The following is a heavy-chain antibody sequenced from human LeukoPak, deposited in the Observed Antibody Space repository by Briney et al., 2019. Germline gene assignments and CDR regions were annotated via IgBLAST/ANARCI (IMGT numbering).Heavy chain of an antibody. Sequence: GGSLRLSCAASGFTFSSYSMNWVRQAPGKGLEWVSSISSSSSYIYYADSVKGRFTISRDNAKNSLYLQMNSLRAEDTAVYYCAGDPGSGGGNEFDYRGQGTLVTVSS. CDR3: AGDPGSGGGNEFDY. CDR1: GFTFSSYS. CDR2: ISSSSSYI. D-gene: IGHD2-15*01. J-gene: IGHJ4*02. V-gene: IGHV3-21*01.